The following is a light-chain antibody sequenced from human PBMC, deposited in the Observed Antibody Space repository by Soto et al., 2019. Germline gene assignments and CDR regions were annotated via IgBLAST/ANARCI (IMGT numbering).Light chain of an antibody. Sequence: QSALTQPASVSGSPGQSLTISCTGTSSDIGGYNYVSWYQHHPGKAPKLIIYEVSYRPSGVSNRFSGSKSGNTASLSISGLQAEDEADYYCHSYSSSSTRVFGGGTKLTVL. CDR3: HSYSSSSTRV. CDR2: EVS. J-gene: IGLJ3*02. V-gene: IGLV2-14*01. CDR1: SSDIGGYNY.